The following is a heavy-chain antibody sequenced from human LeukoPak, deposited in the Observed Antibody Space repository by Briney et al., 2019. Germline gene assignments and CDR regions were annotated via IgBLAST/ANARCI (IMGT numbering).Heavy chain of an antibody. J-gene: IGHJ6*02. D-gene: IGHD3-3*01. CDR1: GFTFSSYW. V-gene: IGHV3-74*01. Sequence: GGSLRLSCAASGFTFSSYWMHWVRQAPGKRLVWVSRINSDGSSTSYADSVKGRFTISRDNAKNTLYLQMNSLRAEDTAVYYCARDSSGLRFLEWLPMDGMDVWGQGTTVTVSS. CDR3: ARDSSGLRFLEWLPMDGMDV. CDR2: INSDGSST.